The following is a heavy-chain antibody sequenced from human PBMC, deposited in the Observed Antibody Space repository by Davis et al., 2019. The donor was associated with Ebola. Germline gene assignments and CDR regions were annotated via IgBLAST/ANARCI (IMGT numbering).Heavy chain of an antibody. D-gene: IGHD1-26*01. CDR1: GGSISSYY. CDR2: ISYSGST. V-gene: IGHV4-59*01. J-gene: IGHJ4*02. Sequence: SETLSLTCTVSGGSISSYYWSWIRQPPGKGLEWIGYISYSGSTNYNPSLKSRVTISVDTSKNQFSLKLNSVTAADTAVYYCARDKGGSYYPFDYWGQGALVTVSS. CDR3: ARDKGGSYYPFDY.